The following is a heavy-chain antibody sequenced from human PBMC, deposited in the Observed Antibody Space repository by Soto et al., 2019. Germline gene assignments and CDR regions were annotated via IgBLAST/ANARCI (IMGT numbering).Heavy chain of an antibody. V-gene: IGHV1-69*13. J-gene: IGHJ6*02. CDR2: IIPILGSA. Sequence: SVKVSCKASGDTFSNYAICWVRQAPGQGLEWIGGIIPILGSANYAQKFQGRVTISADGSTNTANLELSSLRSEDTAVYYCARFKVGTTTDYYYGMDVWGQGTTVTVSS. D-gene: IGHD1-26*01. CDR1: GDTFSNYA. CDR3: ARFKVGTTTDYYYGMDV.